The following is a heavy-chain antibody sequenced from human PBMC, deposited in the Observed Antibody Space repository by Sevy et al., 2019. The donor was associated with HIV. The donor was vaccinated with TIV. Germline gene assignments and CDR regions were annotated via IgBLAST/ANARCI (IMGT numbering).Heavy chain of an antibody. Sequence: SETLSLTCTVSGVSISSTNYYWGWIRQPPGKGLEWIGSIYYRGNPNYNPSLTSRVTISVATSKNQFSLKLTSVTAADTAVYYCARRYIWNDGWFDPWGQGTLVTVSS. V-gene: IGHV4-39*01. CDR1: GVSISSTNYY. D-gene: IGHD1-20*01. CDR2: IYYRGNP. CDR3: ARRYIWNDGWFDP. J-gene: IGHJ5*02.